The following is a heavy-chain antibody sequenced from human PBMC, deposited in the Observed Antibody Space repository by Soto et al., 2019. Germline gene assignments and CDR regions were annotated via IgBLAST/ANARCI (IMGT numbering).Heavy chain of an antibody. J-gene: IGHJ6*02. CDR2: ISYDGSNK. V-gene: IGHV3-30*18. D-gene: IGHD6-6*01. CDR1: GFTFSSYG. Sequence: GGSLRLSCAASGFTFSSYGMHWVRQAPGKGLEWVAVISYDGSNKYYADSVKGRFTISRDNSKNTLYLQMNSLRAEDTAVYYCAKERGMSSSDEGGETYGMDVWGQGTTVTVSS. CDR3: AKERGMSSSDEGGETYGMDV.